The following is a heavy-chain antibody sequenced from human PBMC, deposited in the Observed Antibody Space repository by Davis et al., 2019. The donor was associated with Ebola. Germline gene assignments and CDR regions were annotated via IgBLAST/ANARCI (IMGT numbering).Heavy chain of an antibody. D-gene: IGHD3-3*01. V-gene: IGHV3-21*05. CDR2: ISSSSSYI. J-gene: IGHJ6*02. CDR1: GFTFSSYE. CDR3: ARGGDFWSGYYTYYYYGMDV. Sequence: GESLKISCAASGFTFSSYEMNWVRQAPGKGLEWVSYISSSSSYIYYADSVKGRFTISRDNAKNSLYLQMNSLRAEDTAVYYCARGGDFWSGYYTYYYYGMDVWGQGTTVTVSS.